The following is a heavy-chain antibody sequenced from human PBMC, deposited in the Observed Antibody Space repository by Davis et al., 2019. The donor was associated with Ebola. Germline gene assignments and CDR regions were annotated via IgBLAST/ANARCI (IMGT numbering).Heavy chain of an antibody. D-gene: IGHD3-22*01. Sequence: ASVKVSCKASGYTFTSYYMHWVRQAPGQGLEWMGIINPGDGTTTYSQKFQGRVTMTRDTSTSTVYMELSSLRSEDTAVYYCARAIYYYDSSGYSDYWGQGTLVTVSS. CDR3: ARAIYYYDSSGYSDY. CDR2: INPGDGTT. CDR1: GYTFTSYY. J-gene: IGHJ4*02. V-gene: IGHV1-46*01.